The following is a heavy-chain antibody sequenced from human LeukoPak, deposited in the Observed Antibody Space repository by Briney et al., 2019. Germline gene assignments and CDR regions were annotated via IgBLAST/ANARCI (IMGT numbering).Heavy chain of an antibody. CDR3: ARVVGVTGADAFDI. Sequence: SETLSLTCTVSGGSISSYYWSWIRQPPGKGLEWIGYIYYSGSTYYNPSLKSRVTISVDTSKNQFSLKLSSVTAADTAVYYCARVVGVTGADAFDIWGQGTMVTVSS. D-gene: IGHD1-20*01. V-gene: IGHV4-30-4*08. CDR1: GGSISSYY. CDR2: IYYSGST. J-gene: IGHJ3*02.